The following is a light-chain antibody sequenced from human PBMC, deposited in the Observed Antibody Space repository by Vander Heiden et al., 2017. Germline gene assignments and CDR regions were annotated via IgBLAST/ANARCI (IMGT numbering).Light chain of an antibody. V-gene: IGLV3-19*01. CDR1: SLRSYY. CDR3: NSRDSSSNHLV. CDR2: GKD. Sequence: SSEPHQDPAESVALVQTVSVTCQVDSLRSYYASWYQQKPGQAPVLVIYGKDNRPSGIPDRFSGSSSGNTASLTITGAQAEDEADYYCNSRDSSSNHLVFGGGTKLTVL. J-gene: IGLJ2*01.